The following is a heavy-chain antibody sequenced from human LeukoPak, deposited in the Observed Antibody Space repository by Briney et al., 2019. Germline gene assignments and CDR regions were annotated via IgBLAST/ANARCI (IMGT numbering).Heavy chain of an antibody. Sequence: GGSLRLSCAASGFTFSNHAMSWVRQTQGKGLQWVSVISGSGRTTEYADSVKGRFTISRDNSKNTLSLQMNSLRVEDTAIYYCAKNVVVKRYIDYWGQGTLVTVSS. V-gene: IGHV3-23*01. CDR1: GFTFSNHA. D-gene: IGHD2-15*01. CDR3: AKNVVVKRYIDY. CDR2: ISGSGRTT. J-gene: IGHJ4*02.